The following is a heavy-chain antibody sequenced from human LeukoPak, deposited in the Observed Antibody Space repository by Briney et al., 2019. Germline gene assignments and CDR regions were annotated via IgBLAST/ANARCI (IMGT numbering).Heavy chain of an antibody. CDR3: ARVRRIAVAFFDY. J-gene: IGHJ4*02. V-gene: IGHV4-34*01. Sequence: SEPLSLTCAVYGGSFSGYYWSWIRQPPGKGLEWIGEINHSGSTNYNPSLKSRVTISVDTSKNQFSLKLSSVTAADTAVYYCARVRRIAVAFFDYWGQGTLVTVSS. D-gene: IGHD6-19*01. CDR2: INHSGST. CDR1: GGSFSGYY.